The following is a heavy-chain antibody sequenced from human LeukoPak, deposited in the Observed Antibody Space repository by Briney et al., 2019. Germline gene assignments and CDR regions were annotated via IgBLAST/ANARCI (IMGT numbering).Heavy chain of an antibody. Sequence: GASVKVSCKASGYSFTAYYMHWVRQAPGQGLEWMGWINLNSGGTNYAQKFQGRVTMTRDTSISTAYMELSRLRFDDTAVYYCASYPYASGYWGQGTLVTVSS. CDR2: INLNSGGT. J-gene: IGHJ4*02. D-gene: IGHD6-19*01. CDR3: ASYPYASGY. CDR1: GYSFTAYY. V-gene: IGHV1-2*02.